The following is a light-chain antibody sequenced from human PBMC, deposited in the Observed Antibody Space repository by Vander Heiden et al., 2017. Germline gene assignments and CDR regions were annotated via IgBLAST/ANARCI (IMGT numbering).Light chain of an antibody. Sequence: DIQMTPSPSSLSASVGDRVTITCRASQSISSYLNWYQQKPGKAPKLLIYAASSLQSGVPSRFSGSGSGTDFTLTISSLQPEDFATYYCQQSYSTLGTFGRGTKVDIK. CDR2: AAS. J-gene: IGKJ3*01. CDR3: QQSYSTLGT. V-gene: IGKV1-39*01. CDR1: QSISSY.